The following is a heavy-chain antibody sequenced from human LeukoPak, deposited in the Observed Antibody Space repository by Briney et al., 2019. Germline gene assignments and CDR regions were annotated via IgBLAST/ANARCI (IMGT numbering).Heavy chain of an antibody. D-gene: IGHD3-10*01. J-gene: IGHJ4*02. CDR2: FDPEDGET. V-gene: IGHV1-24*01. Sequence: SVKVSCKVSGYTLTELSMHWVRQAPGKGLEWMGGFDPEDGETIYAQKFQGRVTMTEDTSTDTAYMELSSLRSEDTAVYYCVMVRGVINSPSFDYWGQGTLVTVSS. CDR3: VMVRGVINSPSFDY. CDR1: GYTLTELS.